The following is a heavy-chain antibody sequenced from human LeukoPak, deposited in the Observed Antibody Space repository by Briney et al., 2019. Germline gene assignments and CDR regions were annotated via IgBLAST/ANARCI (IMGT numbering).Heavy chain of an antibody. CDR1: GFTFSSYG. Sequence: GGSLRLSCAASGFTFSSYGMHWVRQAPGKGLEWVAVIWYDGSNKYYVDSVKGRFTISRDNSKNTLYLQMNSLRAEDTAVYYCARGDLTFGGVIVIPVHYFDYWGQGTLVTVSS. V-gene: IGHV3-33*01. CDR2: IWYDGSNK. D-gene: IGHD3-16*02. J-gene: IGHJ4*02. CDR3: ARGDLTFGGVIVIPVHYFDY.